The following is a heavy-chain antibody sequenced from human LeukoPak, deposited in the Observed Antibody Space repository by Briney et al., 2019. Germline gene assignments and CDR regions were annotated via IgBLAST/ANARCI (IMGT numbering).Heavy chain of an antibody. V-gene: IGHV1-69*13. Sequence: ASVKVSCKASGGTSSSYAISWVRQAPGQGLEWMGGIIPIFGTANYAQKFQGRVTITADESTSAAYMELSSLRSEDTAVYYCASNLGYSSSWYFTWGQGTLVTVSS. CDR3: ASNLGYSSSWYFT. CDR2: IIPIFGTA. D-gene: IGHD6-13*01. CDR1: GGTSSSYA. J-gene: IGHJ4*02.